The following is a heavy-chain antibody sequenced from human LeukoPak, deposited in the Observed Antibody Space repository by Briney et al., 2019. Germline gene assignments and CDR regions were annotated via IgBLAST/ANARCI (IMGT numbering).Heavy chain of an antibody. V-gene: IGHV1-69*04. CDR1: GGTFSSYA. CDR3: ARGYSGSPFDY. CDR2: IIPILGIA. D-gene: IGHD1-26*01. Sequence: GASVKVSCKASGGTFSSYAISWVRQAPGQGLEWMGRIIPILGIANYAQKFQGRVTITADKSTSTAYMELSSLRSEDTAVYYCARGYSGSPFDYWGQGTLVTVSS. J-gene: IGHJ4*02.